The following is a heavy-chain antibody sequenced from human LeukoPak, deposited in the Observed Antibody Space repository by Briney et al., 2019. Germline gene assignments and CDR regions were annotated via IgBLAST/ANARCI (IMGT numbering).Heavy chain of an antibody. V-gene: IGHV4-59*01. J-gene: IGHJ5*02. CDR3: ARVITMVRGVIDWFDP. D-gene: IGHD3-10*01. CDR2: IYYSGGT. Sequence: SETLSLTCTVSGGSISSYYWSWIRQPPGKGLEWIGYIYYSGGTNYNPSLKSRVTISVDTSKNQFSLKLSSVTAADTAVYYCARVITMVRGVIDWFDPWGQGTLVTVSS. CDR1: GGSISSYY.